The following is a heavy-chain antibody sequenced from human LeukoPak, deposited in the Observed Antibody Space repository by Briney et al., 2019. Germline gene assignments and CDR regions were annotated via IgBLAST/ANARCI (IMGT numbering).Heavy chain of an antibody. Sequence: SGTLSLTCAVSGGSISSSNWWSWVRQPPGKGLEWIGEIYHSGSTNYNPSLKSRVTISVDKSKNQFSLKLSSVTAADTAVYYCARAGIVSWYEEIFDYWGQGTLVTVSS. CDR2: IYHSGST. CDR3: ARAGIVSWYEEIFDY. V-gene: IGHV4-4*02. D-gene: IGHD6-13*01. CDR1: GGSISSSNW. J-gene: IGHJ4*02.